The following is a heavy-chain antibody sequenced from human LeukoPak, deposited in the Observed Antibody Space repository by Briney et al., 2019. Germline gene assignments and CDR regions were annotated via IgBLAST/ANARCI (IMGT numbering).Heavy chain of an antibody. V-gene: IGHV1-2*02. CDR2: INPNSGGT. Sequence: ASVKVSCKASGYTFTGYYMHWVRQAPGQGLEWMGWINPNSGGTNYAQKFQGRVTMTRDTSISTAYMELSRLRSDDTAVYYCARGRRQPSKGYYYYYMNVWGKGTTVTVSS. J-gene: IGHJ6*03. CDR1: GYTFTGYY. D-gene: IGHD4-11*01. CDR3: ARGRRQPSKGYYYYYMNV.